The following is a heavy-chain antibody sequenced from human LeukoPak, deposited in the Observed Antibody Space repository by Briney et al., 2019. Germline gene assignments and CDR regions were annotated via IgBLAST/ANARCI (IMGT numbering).Heavy chain of an antibody. CDR3: AKGEQWLVPEAYNWFDP. V-gene: IGHV3-48*03. D-gene: IGHD6-19*01. J-gene: IGHJ5*02. CDR1: GFTFSSYE. Sequence: GGSLRLSCTASGFTFSSYEFNWVRQAPGKGLEWVSYISSSGSHIFYADSVKGRFTISRDNSKNTLYLQMNSLRAEDTAVYYCAKGEQWLVPEAYNWFDPWGQGTLVTVSS. CDR2: ISSSGSHI.